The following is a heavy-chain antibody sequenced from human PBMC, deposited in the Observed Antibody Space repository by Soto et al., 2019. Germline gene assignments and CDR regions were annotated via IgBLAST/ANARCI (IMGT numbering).Heavy chain of an antibody. CDR1: GDSVSSNSAV. V-gene: IGHV6-1*01. CDR3: ARLIGNSWLDS. Sequence: SQTLSLTCAISGDSVSSNSAVWNWIRQSPSRGLEWLGRTYYRSKWYNDYAVSVEGRITINPDTSNNQLSLQLNSVTPDDTAVYYCARLIGNSWLDSWGQGTLVTVSS. D-gene: IGHD2-8*01. CDR2: TYYRSKWYN. J-gene: IGHJ5*01.